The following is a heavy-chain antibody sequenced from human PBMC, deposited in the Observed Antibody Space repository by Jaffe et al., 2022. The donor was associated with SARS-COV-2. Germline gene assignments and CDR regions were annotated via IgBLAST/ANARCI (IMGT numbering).Heavy chain of an antibody. D-gene: IGHD1-26*01. CDR1: GYTLSSHG. V-gene: IGHV1-18*01. CDR2: ISDYNGKT. CDR3: ARTKWELQHYYFFDY. J-gene: IGHJ4*02. Sequence: QVHLVQSGSEVKEPGASVKVSCKASGYTLSSHGISWVRQAPGQGLEWMGWISDYNGKTNYAQKFQGRVTMTTDTSTSTAYMELRSLTYDDRAVYYCARTKWELQHYYFFDYWGQGTLVTVSS.